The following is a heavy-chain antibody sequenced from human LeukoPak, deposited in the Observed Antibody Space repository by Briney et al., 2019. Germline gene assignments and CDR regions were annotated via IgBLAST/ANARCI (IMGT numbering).Heavy chain of an antibody. V-gene: IGHV3-21*01. CDR3: ASEQFETFDY. Sequence: NSGGSLRLSCAASGFTFRSSEMNWVRQAPGKGLEWVSSISSSSSYIYYADSVKGRFTISRDNAKNSLYLQMNSLRAEDTAVYYCASEQFETFDYWGQGTLVTVSS. J-gene: IGHJ4*02. D-gene: IGHD3-16*01. CDR2: ISSSSSYI. CDR1: GFTFRSSE.